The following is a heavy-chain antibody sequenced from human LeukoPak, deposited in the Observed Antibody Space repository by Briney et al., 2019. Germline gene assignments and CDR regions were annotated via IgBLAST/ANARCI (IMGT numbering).Heavy chain of an antibody. CDR2: ISAYNGNT. Sequence: GASVKVSCKASGYTFTSYGISWVRQAPGQGLEWMGWISAYNGNTNYAQKLQGRVTMTTDTSTSTAYMELRSLRSDDTAVYYCAREPQNHYYDSSGYSPDYYYYYMDVWGKGTTVTVSS. CDR3: AREPQNHYYDSSGYSPDYYYYYMDV. J-gene: IGHJ6*03. V-gene: IGHV1-18*01. CDR1: GYTFTSYG. D-gene: IGHD3-22*01.